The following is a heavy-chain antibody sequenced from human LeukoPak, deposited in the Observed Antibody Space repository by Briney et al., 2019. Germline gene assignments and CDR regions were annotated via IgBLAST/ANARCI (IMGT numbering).Heavy chain of an antibody. V-gene: IGHV3-7*05. CDR3: ERDPDILPGVAYDF. CDR1: GFSFSSDW. D-gene: IGHD3-9*01. Sequence: GGSLRLSCAASGFSFSSDWMNWVRQAPGKGLEGVTNINQDGSKKYYVDSVKGRFTISRDNAKNSLYLQMNSLSAEDTAVYYCERDPDILPGVAYDFWGQGTMVTVSS. CDR2: INQDGSKK. J-gene: IGHJ3*01.